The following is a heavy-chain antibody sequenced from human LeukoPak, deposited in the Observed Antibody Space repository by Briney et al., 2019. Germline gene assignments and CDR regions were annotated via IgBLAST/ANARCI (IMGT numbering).Heavy chain of an antibody. Sequence: GRSLRLSCAASGFTFSSYGMHWVRQAPGKGLEWVAVISYDGSNKYYADSVKGRFTISRDNAKNSLYLQMNSLRAEDTAVYYCARVEMATIGVDYWGQGTLVTVSS. CDR1: GFTFSSYG. D-gene: IGHD5-24*01. CDR3: ARVEMATIGVDY. V-gene: IGHV3-30*03. CDR2: ISYDGSNK. J-gene: IGHJ4*02.